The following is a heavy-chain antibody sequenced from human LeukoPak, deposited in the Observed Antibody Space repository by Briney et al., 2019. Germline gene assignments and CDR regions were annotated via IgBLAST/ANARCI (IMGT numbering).Heavy chain of an antibody. CDR2: ISYDGSNK. CDR1: RFTFSSYA. V-gene: IGHV3-30-3*01. Sequence: PGRSLRLSCAASRFTFSSYAMHWVRQAPGKGLEWVAVISYDGSNKYYADSVKGRFTISRDNSKNTLYLQMNSLRAEDTAVYYCARVSSYGNNWFDPWGQGTLVTVSS. J-gene: IGHJ5*02. CDR3: ARVSSYGNNWFDP. D-gene: IGHD5-18*01.